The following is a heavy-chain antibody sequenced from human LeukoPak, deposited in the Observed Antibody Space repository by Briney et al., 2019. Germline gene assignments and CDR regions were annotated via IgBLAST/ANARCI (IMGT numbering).Heavy chain of an antibody. CDR2: IYTSGST. D-gene: IGHD1-26*01. CDR3: ARNSWVGPLDY. CDR1: DGSISSGSYY. J-gene: IGHJ4*02. Sequence: SETLSLTCTVSDGSISSGSYYWSWIRQPAGKGLEWIGRIYTSGSTNYNPSLKSRVTISVDTSKNQFSLKLSSVTAADTAVYYCARNSWVGPLDYWGQGTLVTVSS. V-gene: IGHV4-61*02.